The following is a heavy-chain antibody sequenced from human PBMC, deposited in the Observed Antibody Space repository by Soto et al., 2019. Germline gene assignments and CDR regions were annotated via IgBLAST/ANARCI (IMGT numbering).Heavy chain of an antibody. J-gene: IGHJ4*02. D-gene: IGHD1-26*01. CDR2: INHSGGT. CDR1: GGSFSCYY. Sequence: SETLSLTCAVYGGSFSCYYWSWIRQPPGKGLEWIGEINHSGGTNYNPSLKSRVTISVDTSKNQFSLKLSSVTAADTAVFYCARLRWEQPWVFDYWGQGTLVTVSS. V-gene: IGHV4-34*01. CDR3: ARLRWEQPWVFDY.